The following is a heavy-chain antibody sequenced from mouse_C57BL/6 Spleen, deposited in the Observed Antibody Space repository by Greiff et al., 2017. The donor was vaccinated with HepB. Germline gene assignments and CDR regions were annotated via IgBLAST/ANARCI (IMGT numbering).Heavy chain of an antibody. CDR3: ARDYDGYYVRFAY. V-gene: IGHV1-61*01. CDR1: GYTFTSYW. J-gene: IGHJ3*01. CDR2: IYPSDSET. D-gene: IGHD2-3*01. Sequence: QVQLKQPGAELVRPGSSVKLSCKASGYTFTSYWMDWVKQRPGQGLEWIGNIYPSDSETHYNQKFKDKATLTVDKSSSTAYMQLSSLTSEDSAVYYCARDYDGYYVRFAYWGQGTLVTVSA.